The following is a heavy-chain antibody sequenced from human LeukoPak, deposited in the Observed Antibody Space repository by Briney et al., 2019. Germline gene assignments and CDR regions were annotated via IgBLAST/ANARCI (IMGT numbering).Heavy chain of an antibody. CDR1: GYTFTDYS. CDR3: ARVVQLWLLRGYFDY. V-gene: IGHV1-2*02. D-gene: IGHD5-18*01. CDR2: INPNSGGT. J-gene: IGHJ4*02. Sequence: ASVKVSCKASGYTFTDYSMHWVRQAPGQGLEWMGWINPNSGGTNYAQKFQGRVTMTRDTSISTAYMELSRLRSDDTAVYYCARVVQLWLLRGYFDYWGQGTLVTVSS.